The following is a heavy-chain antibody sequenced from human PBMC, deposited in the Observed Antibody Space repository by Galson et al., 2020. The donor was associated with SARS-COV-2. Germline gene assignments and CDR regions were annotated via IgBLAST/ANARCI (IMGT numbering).Heavy chain of an antibody. CDR3: ARDFGVAGLYFYDYMDV. J-gene: IGHJ6*03. CDR2: INVYNGKT. CDR1: GYAFRSYG. Sequence: ASVKVSCQTSGYAFRSYGISWVRQAPGQGLEWMGWINVYNGKTNYAEKIQGRATMTTDTSTSTVYMELRSLRSDDTAVYYCARDFGVAGLYFYDYMDVWGNGTTVTVSS. D-gene: IGHD3-3*01. V-gene: IGHV1-18*01.